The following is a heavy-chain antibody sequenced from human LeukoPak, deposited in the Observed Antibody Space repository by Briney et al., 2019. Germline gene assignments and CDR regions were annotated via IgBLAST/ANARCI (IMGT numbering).Heavy chain of an antibody. CDR1: GGSISSGGYS. Sequence: PSETLSLTCAVSGGSISSGGYSWSWIRQPPGKGLEWIGYIYHSGSTYYNPSLKSRVTISVDRSKNQISLKLSSVTAADTAVYYCARDWSYYDSSGYSVAFDIWGQGTMVTVSS. J-gene: IGHJ3*02. CDR3: ARDWSYYDSSGYSVAFDI. V-gene: IGHV4-30-2*01. CDR2: IYHSGST. D-gene: IGHD3-22*01.